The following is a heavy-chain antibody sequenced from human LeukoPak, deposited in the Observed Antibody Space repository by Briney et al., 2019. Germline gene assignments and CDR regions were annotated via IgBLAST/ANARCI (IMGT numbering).Heavy chain of an antibody. CDR2: ITSSSSYI. D-gene: IGHD3-10*01. J-gene: IGHJ4*02. CDR1: GFAFSTYN. V-gene: IGHV3-21*01. CDR3: ARVAGQSYHFDY. Sequence: GGSLTLSCTASGFAFSTYNMEGGRQAPGKGLEWVSSITSSSSYIYYADSVKGRLTISRDNAKNSLYLHMNSLRAEDTAVYYCARVAGQSYHFDYWGEGTLVTVSS.